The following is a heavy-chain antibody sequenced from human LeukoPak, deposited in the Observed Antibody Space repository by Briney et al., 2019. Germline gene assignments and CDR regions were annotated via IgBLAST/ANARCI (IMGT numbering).Heavy chain of an antibody. D-gene: IGHD2-2*01. CDR1: GFTFDDYA. Sequence: PGRSLRLSCAASGFTFDDYAMHWVRQAPGKGLEWVSGISWNSGSIGYADSVKGRFTISRDNAKNSLYLQMNSLRAEDTALYYCAAIQDPFDYWGQGTLVTVSS. V-gene: IGHV3-9*01. CDR3: AAIQDPFDY. J-gene: IGHJ4*02. CDR2: ISWNSGSI.